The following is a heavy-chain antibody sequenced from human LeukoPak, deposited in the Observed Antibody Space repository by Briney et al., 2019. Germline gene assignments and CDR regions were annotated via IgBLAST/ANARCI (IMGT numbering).Heavy chain of an antibody. V-gene: IGHV3-20*04. J-gene: IGHJ3*02. CDR1: GFTFDDYG. CDR2: INWNGGST. D-gene: IGHD6-19*01. Sequence: GGSLRLSCAASGFTFDDYGMSWVRQAPGKGLEWVSGINWNGGSTGYADSVKGRFTISRDNAKNSVYLQMNSLRAEDTAVYYCAREPERSSGWYSDAFDIWGQGTMVTVSS. CDR3: AREPERSSGWYSDAFDI.